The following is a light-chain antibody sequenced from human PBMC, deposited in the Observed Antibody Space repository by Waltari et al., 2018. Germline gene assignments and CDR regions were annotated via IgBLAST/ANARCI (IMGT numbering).Light chain of an antibody. CDR2: RAS. V-gene: IGKV1-5*03. J-gene: IGKJ2*01. CDR1: ASISNW. Sequence: DIQMTQSPSTLSASVGDKVTITCRAKASISNWLAWYQHKPGTAPKLLIYRASTLERGVPSRFSGAGSGTEFTLTISSLQPDDFATYYCQQYDSESYTFGQGTKLEIK. CDR3: QQYDSESYT.